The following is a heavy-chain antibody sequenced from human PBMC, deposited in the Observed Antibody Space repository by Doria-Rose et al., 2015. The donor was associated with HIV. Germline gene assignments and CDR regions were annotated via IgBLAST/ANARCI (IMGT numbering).Heavy chain of an antibody. Sequence: SGPVLVKPTETLTLTCTASGVSLSSPGMGVSWIRQSPGKALEWLANIFSDDERSYKTSLNSRLTISRGTSKSQVVLTMTDMDPVDTATYYCARIKSSRWYHKYYFDFWGQGTLVIVSA. D-gene: IGHD6-13*01. J-gene: IGHJ4*02. CDR2: IFSDDER. CDR3: ARIKSSRWYHKYYFDF. CDR1: GVSLSSPGMG. V-gene: IGHV2-26*01.